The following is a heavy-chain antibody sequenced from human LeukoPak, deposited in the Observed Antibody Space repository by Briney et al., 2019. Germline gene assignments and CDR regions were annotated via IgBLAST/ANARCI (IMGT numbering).Heavy chain of an antibody. CDR3: AVGYWYFDY. J-gene: IGHJ4*02. CDR2: ISYDGSNK. Sequence: GGSLRLSCAASGFTFSSYGMHWVRQAPGKGLEWVAVISYDGSNKYYADSVKGRFTISRDNSKNTLYLQMNSLRAEDTAVYYCAVGYWYFDYWGRGTLVTVSS. D-gene: IGHD3-22*01. CDR1: GFTFSSYG. V-gene: IGHV3-30*03.